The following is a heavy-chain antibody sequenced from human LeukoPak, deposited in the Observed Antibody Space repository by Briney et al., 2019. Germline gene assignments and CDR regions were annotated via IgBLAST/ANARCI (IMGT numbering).Heavy chain of an antibody. J-gene: IGHJ4*02. CDR3: ARWEGGSYYDFDY. CDR2: INHSGST. CDR1: GGSFSGYY. D-gene: IGHD1-26*01. Sequence: PPETLSLTCAVYGGSFSGYYWSWIRQPPGKGLYLIGEINHSGSTNYNPSLKSRVTISVDTSKNQFSLKLSSVTAADTAVYYCARWEGGSYYDFDYWGQGTLVTVSS. V-gene: IGHV4-34*01.